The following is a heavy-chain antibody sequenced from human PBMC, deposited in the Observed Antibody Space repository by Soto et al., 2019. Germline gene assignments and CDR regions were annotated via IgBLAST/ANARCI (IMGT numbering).Heavy chain of an antibody. CDR2: SYHSGST. V-gene: IGHV4-4*02. J-gene: IGHJ4*02. D-gene: IGHD1-26*01. CDR3: ARDRSEELVGATSLGFHS. Sequence: SETLSLTCAVSGGSISSPNWWSWVRRPPGRGLEWIGQSYHSGSTNYNPSLKSRVTISVDKSKNQFSLKLSYVTAADTAVYYCARDRSEELVGATSLGFHSWRKGILVNVSA. CDR1: GGSISSPNW.